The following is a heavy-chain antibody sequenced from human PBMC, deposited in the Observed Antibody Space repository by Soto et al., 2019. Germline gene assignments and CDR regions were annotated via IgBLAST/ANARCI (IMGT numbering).Heavy chain of an antibody. CDR3: AKNTVGLSRYYYYGMDV. D-gene: IGHD5-12*01. CDR1: GFTFSSCA. Sequence: GGSLRLSCAASGFTFSSCAMHWVRQAPGKGLEWLAVMAYDGSNEYYADSVRGRFTISRDNSKSTVYLQMNSLRPEDTAVYYCAKNTVGLSRYYYYGMDVWGQGTTVTVSS. J-gene: IGHJ6*02. CDR2: MAYDGSNE. V-gene: IGHV3-30*02.